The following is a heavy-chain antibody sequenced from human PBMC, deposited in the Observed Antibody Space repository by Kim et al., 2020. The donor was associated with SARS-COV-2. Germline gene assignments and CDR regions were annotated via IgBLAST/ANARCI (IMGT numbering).Heavy chain of an antibody. D-gene: IGHD5-12*01. CDR3: AKLPNWLQHYFDY. CDR2: ISGSGGIT. Sequence: GGSLRLSCAASGFTFSNYDMSWVRQAPGKGLEWLSSISGSGGITSYADSVKGRFTISRDNSKNTLYLHMNSLRAEDTAVYYCAKLPNWLQHYFDYWGQG. CDR1: GFTFSNYD. J-gene: IGHJ4*02. V-gene: IGHV3-23*01.